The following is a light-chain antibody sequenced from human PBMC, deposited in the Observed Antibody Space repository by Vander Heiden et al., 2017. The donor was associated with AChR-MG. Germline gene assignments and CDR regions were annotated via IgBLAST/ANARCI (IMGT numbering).Light chain of an antibody. CDR3: QQRDSTPVA. V-gene: IGKV1-39*01. CDR1: QSISSY. CDR2: AAS. J-gene: IGKJ1*01. Sequence: DIQMTQSPSSLSASVGDRVTITCRASQSISSYLNWYQQKPGKAPKLLIYAASSLQSGVPSRFSGSGSGTDFTLTISRLQPEDFATYYCQQRDSTPVAFGQRTKVEIK.